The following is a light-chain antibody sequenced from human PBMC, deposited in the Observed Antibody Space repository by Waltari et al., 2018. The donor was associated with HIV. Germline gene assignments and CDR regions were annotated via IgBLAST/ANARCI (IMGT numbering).Light chain of an antibody. V-gene: IGLV2-14*01. J-gene: IGLJ2*01. CDR1: DLNDNEY. Sequence: QSSLTQPASVSGSPGQSITISCDLNDNEYVYWYQRHPGKAPKVIIYEVTNRPSGLSIRFSGSKSGNTATLTISGLQPEDEADYFCTSYISGTSPVFGRGTRVTVL. CDR2: EVT. CDR3: TSYISGTSPV.